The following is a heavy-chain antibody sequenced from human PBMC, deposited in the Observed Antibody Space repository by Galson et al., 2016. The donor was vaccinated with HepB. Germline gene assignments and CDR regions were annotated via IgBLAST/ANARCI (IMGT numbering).Heavy chain of an antibody. CDR2: INHSGTT. Sequence: SETLSLTCGVYGGPVIDYSWNWIRQPPGKGLEWIGEINHSGTTKSNPSLKSRVTISVDTSKSQFALKLNSVTAADTVIYYCARINRVRTFDIWGQGTLVTVSS. CDR1: GGPVIDYS. J-gene: IGHJ3*02. V-gene: IGHV4-34*01. CDR3: ARINRVRTFDI. D-gene: IGHD1-14*01.